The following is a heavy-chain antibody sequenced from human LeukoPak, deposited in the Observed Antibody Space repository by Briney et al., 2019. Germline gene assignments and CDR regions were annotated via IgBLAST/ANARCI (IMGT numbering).Heavy chain of an antibody. Sequence: PSETLSLTCAVSGFFISSGYYWGWIRQPPGKGLEWIASIYRNGSTFYNPSLQSRVTISVDTSRNQISLQLGSATAADTAVYYCARAYSRTPGDYYFDSWGQGTVVTVSS. CDR2: IYRNGST. CDR1: GFFISSGYY. J-gene: IGHJ4*02. D-gene: IGHD4-11*01. V-gene: IGHV4-38-2*01. CDR3: ARAYSRTPGDYYFDS.